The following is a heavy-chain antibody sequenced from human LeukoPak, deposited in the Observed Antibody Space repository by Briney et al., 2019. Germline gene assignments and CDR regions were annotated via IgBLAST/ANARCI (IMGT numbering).Heavy chain of an antibody. V-gene: IGHV4-59*01. Sequence: SETLSLTCTVSGGSISSYYWSWIRQPPGKGLEWIGYIYYSGSTNYNPSLKSRVTISVDTSKNQFSLKLSSVTAADTAVYYCARDRGDCGGDCYTWYLDLWGRGTLVTVSS. J-gene: IGHJ2*01. CDR2: IYYSGST. CDR1: GGSISSYY. D-gene: IGHD2-21*02. CDR3: ARDRGDCGGDCYTWYLDL.